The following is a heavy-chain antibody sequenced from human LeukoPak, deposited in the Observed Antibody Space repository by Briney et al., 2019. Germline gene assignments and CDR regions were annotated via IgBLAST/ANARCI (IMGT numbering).Heavy chain of an antibody. Sequence: SQTLSLTCTVSGGSISSGDYYWSWIRQPPGKGLEWIGYIYHSGTTYYNPSLKSRVIISLDTSKNQFSLKLSSVTAADTAVYYCARVCTCSSRSCYSVAWFDPWGQGTLVTVSS. D-gene: IGHD2-15*01. V-gene: IGHV4-30-4*08. CDR1: GGSISSGDYY. CDR2: IYHSGTT. J-gene: IGHJ5*02. CDR3: ARVCTCSSRSCYSVAWFDP.